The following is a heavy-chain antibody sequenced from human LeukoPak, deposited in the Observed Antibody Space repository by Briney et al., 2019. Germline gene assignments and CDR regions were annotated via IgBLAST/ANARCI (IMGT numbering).Heavy chain of an antibody. CDR1: GFTFSSYW. V-gene: IGHV3-7*03. CDR3: ARDYTGYFP. Sequence: GGSLRLSCEPSGFTFSSYWMSWVRQAPGKGLEWVANIKTDGSEKYYVYSVKGRFTISRDNAKNSLYLQMNSLRAEDTAVYYCARDYTGYFPWGQGTLVIVSS. J-gene: IGHJ5*02. CDR2: IKTDGSEK. D-gene: IGHD3-9*01.